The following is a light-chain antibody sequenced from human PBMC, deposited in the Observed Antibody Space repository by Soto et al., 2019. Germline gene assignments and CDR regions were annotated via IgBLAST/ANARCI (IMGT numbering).Light chain of an antibody. J-gene: IGKJ4*01. Sequence: EIVMTQSPATLSVSPGERATLSCRASQRVYSTLAWYQQKPGQAPRLLIYGASTRATGIPARFSGTGSATEFTLTISSLQSEDSAVYYCQQYNKWPLTFGGGTKVEIK. CDR3: QQYNKWPLT. V-gene: IGKV3-15*01. CDR2: GAS. CDR1: QRVYST.